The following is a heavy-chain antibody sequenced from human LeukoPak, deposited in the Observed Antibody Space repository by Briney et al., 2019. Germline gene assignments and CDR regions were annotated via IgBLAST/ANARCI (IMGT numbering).Heavy chain of an antibody. CDR1: GFTFSSYA. V-gene: IGHV3-23*01. CDR2: ISGSGGST. Sequence: GGSLRLSCAASGFTFSSYAMSWVRQAPGKGPEWVSAISGSGGSTYYADSVKGRFTISRDNSKNTLYLQMNSLRAEDTAVYYCAKDRRSSGWFNWGQGTLVTVSS. CDR3: AKDRRSSGWFN. J-gene: IGHJ4*02. D-gene: IGHD6-19*01.